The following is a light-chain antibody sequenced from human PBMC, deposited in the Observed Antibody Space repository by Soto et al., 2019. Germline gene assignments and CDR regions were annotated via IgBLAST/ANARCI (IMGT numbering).Light chain of an antibody. CDR3: QQRSNWRT. CDR2: DAS. CDR1: QSVSSY. J-gene: IGKJ4*01. Sequence: EIVLTQSPATLSSSPGERATISCRASQSVSSYLGWYQQKAGQAPQLLIYDASNRATGIPARFSGSVSGTDFTLIISRLEPEDFAFYYCQQRSNWRTFGGGTKVEIK. V-gene: IGKV3-11*01.